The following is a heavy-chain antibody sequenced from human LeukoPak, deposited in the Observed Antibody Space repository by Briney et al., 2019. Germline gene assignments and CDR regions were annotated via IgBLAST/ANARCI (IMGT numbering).Heavy chain of an antibody. Sequence: GGSLRLSCAASGFTFTTYAMSWVRQAPGKGLEWVSSISGSGGRYYADSVKGRFTISRDNAKNSLYLQMNSLRAEDTAVYYCAELGITMIGGAWGKGTTVTISS. J-gene: IGHJ6*04. CDR2: ISGSGGR. D-gene: IGHD3-10*02. V-gene: IGHV3-23*01. CDR3: AELGITMIGGA. CDR1: GFTFTTYA.